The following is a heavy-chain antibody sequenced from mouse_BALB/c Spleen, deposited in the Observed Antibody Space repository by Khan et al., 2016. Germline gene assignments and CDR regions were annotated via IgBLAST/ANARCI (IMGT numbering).Heavy chain of an antibody. J-gene: IGHJ3*01. CDR2: INTDSSTI. V-gene: IGHV4-1*02. CDR1: GFDFSRYW. CDR3: ARAGYYGYLAY. D-gene: IGHD1-1*01. Sequence: EVKLLESGGGLVQPGGSLKLSCAASGFDFSRYWMSWVRQAPGKGLEWIGEINTDSSTINYTPSLKDKFIISRDNAKTTLYLQMSKVRSEDTALYYCARAGYYGYLAYWGQGTLVSVSA.